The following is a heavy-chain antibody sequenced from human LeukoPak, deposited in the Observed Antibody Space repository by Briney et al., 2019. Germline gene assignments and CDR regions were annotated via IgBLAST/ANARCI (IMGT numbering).Heavy chain of an antibody. D-gene: IGHD2-15*01. Sequence: PGGSLRLSCKASGLTFSDYYMTWIRQASGQGPEWISYISSSGGTIFYAESVNGRFTISRDNAKNSVYLQMNSLRAEDTALYYCASGPPGYSFSFWGQGTLVTVSS. CDR3: ASGPPGYSFSF. J-gene: IGHJ4*02. CDR2: ISSSGGTI. V-gene: IGHV3-11*04. CDR1: GLTFSDYY.